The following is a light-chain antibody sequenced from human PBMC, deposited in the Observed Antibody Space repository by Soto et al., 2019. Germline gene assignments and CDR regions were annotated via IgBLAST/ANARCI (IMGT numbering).Light chain of an antibody. Sequence: QSALTQPASVSGSPGQSITISCTGTSSDVGSYNLVSWYQQHPGKAPKLMIYEGSKRPSGVSNRFSGSKSGNTASLTISGLQAEDVADYYCCSYAGSNTYVVFGGGTQLTVL. CDR1: SSDVGSYNL. J-gene: IGLJ2*01. V-gene: IGLV2-23*01. CDR3: CSYAGSNTYVV. CDR2: EGS.